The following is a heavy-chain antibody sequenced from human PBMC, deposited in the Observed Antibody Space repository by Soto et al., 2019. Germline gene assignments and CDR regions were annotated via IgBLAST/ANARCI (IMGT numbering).Heavy chain of an antibody. D-gene: IGHD4-17*01. CDR1: GFTFSSYA. J-gene: IGHJ3*02. Sequence: GGSLRLSCAASGFTFSSYAMSWVRQAPGKGLEWVSAISGSGGSTYYADSVKGRFTISRDNSKNTLYLQMNSLRAEDTAVYYCAKDGGIYGGNSVAFDIWGQGTMVTVSS. CDR3: AKDGGIYGGNSVAFDI. CDR2: ISGSGGST. V-gene: IGHV3-23*01.